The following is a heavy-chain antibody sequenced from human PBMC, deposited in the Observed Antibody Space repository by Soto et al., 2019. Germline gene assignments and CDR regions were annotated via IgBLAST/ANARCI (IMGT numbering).Heavy chain of an antibody. CDR2: IGLSGDTI. Sequence: PGGSLRLSCAASGFPFNTYGMNWVRQAPGKGLEWIAYIGLSGDTIYYADSVKGRFTISRDHAKNSLELQMNSLRADDTALYYCARESFSASPNFFDYWGRGTQVTVSS. J-gene: IGHJ4*02. V-gene: IGHV3-48*03. CDR3: ARESFSASPNFFDY. CDR1: GFPFNTYG. D-gene: IGHD3-16*01.